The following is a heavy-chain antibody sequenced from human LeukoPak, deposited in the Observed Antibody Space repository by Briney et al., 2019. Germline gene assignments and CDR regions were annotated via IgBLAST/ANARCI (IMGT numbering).Heavy chain of an antibody. CDR2: IIPIFGTA. V-gene: IGHV1-69*01. Sequence: VASVKVSCKASGGTFSSYAISWVRQAPGQGLEWMGGIIPIFGTASYAQKFQGRVTITADESTSTAYMELSSLRSEDTAVYYCARGGDVDTAMVNFDYWGQGTLVTVSS. J-gene: IGHJ4*02. CDR1: GGTFSSYA. CDR3: ARGGDVDTAMVNFDY. D-gene: IGHD5-18*01.